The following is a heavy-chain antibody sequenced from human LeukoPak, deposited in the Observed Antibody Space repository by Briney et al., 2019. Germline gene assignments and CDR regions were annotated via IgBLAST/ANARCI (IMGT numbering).Heavy chain of an antibody. Sequence: GGSLRLSCAASGFTFSSYAMHWVRQAPGKGLEWVGRIKSKTDGGTTDYAAPVKGRFTISRDDSKNTLYLQMNSLKTEDTAVYYCTTAYYYDNSGYYPYYFDYWGQGTLVTVSS. J-gene: IGHJ4*02. D-gene: IGHD3-22*01. CDR3: TTAYYYDNSGYYPYYFDY. V-gene: IGHV3-15*01. CDR2: IKSKTDGGTT. CDR1: GFTFSSYA.